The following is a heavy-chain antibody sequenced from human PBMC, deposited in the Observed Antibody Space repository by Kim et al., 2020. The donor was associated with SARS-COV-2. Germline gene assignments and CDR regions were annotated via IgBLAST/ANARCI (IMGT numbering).Heavy chain of an antibody. CDR3: AAPGSPLGIAVAGPFDY. J-gene: IGHJ4*02. V-gene: IGHV3-30*03. CDR1: GFTFSSYG. CDR2: ISYDGSNK. D-gene: IGHD6-19*01. Sequence: GGSLRLSCAASGFTFSSYGMHWVRQAPGKGLEWVAVISYDGSNKYYADSVKGRFTISRDNSKNTLYLQMNSLRAEDTAVYYCAAPGSPLGIAVAGPFDYWGQGTLVTVSS.